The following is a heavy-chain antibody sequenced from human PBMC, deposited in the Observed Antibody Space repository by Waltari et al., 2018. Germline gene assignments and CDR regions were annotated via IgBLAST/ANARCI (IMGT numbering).Heavy chain of an antibody. CDR3: ARGGVVVPSAIATPLYGDAFDI. CDR2: ITSSGNTI. V-gene: IGHV3-48*03. D-gene: IGHD2-2*02. J-gene: IGHJ3*02. CDR1: GFIFSNFE. Sequence: EVQLVESGGGLVQPGGSLRLSCAASGFIFSNFEMNLVRQAPGKRLEWVSYITSSGNTIYYADSVKGRFTISRDNAKNSLYLHMNSLRAEDTAVYYCARGGVVVPSAIATPLYGDAFDIWGQGTMVTVSS.